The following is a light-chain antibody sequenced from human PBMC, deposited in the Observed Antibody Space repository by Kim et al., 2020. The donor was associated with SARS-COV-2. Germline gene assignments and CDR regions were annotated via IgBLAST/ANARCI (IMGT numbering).Light chain of an antibody. Sequence: ATISCKSSQNVLYSSNNKNYLAWYQQKPRQPPKLLIYWASTRESGVPDRFSGSGSGTDFTLTISSLQAEDVAVYYCQQYYSRPPWTFGQGTKLEI. CDR3: QQYYSRPPWT. J-gene: IGKJ1*01. V-gene: IGKV4-1*01. CDR2: WAS. CDR1: QNVLYSSNNKNY.